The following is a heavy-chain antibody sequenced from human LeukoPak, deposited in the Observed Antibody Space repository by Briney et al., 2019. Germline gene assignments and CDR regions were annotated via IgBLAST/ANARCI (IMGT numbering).Heavy chain of an antibody. CDR2: ISGSGGST. CDR3: AKLPHSCYFPWDY. D-gene: IGHD3-22*01. CDR1: GVTLSNYA. Sequence: GGSLRLSCVASGVTLSNYAMSWARQAPGKGLEWVSAISGSGGSTYYADSVKGRFTISRDNSKNTLYLQMNSLRAEDTAVYYCAKLPHSCYFPWDYWGQGTLVTVSS. J-gene: IGHJ4*02. V-gene: IGHV3-23*01.